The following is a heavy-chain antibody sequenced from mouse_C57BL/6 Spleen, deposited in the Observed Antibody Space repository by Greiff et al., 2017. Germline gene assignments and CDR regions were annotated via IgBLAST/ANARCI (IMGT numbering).Heavy chain of an antibody. CDR3: ARSHDSYYAMDY. D-gene: IGHD2-4*01. CDR1: GYTFTSYW. V-gene: IGHV1-64*01. J-gene: IGHJ4*01. Sequence: VQLQQPGAELVKPGASVKLSCKASGYTFTSYWMHWVKQRPGQGLEWIGMIHPNSGSTNYNEKFKSKATLTVDKSSSTAYMQLSSLTSEDSAVYYCARSHDSYYAMDYWGQGTSVTVSS. CDR2: IHPNSGST.